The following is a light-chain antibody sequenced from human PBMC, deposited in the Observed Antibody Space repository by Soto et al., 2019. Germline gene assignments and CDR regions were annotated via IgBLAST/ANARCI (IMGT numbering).Light chain of an antibody. CDR2: GVS. CDR1: QSVSSY. Sequence: EIVLTQSPATLSLSPGERATLSCRASQSVSSYLAWYQQKPGQAPRLLIYGVSSRATGIPDRFSGSGSGTDFTLTISRLEPEDFAVFYCQQYGSSLPWTFGQGTKVEIK. V-gene: IGKV3-20*01. J-gene: IGKJ1*01. CDR3: QQYGSSLPWT.